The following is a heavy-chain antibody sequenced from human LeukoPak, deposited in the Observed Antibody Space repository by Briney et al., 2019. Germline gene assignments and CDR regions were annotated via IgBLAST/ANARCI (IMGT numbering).Heavy chain of an antibody. CDR2: IYYSGTT. Sequence: PSETLSLTCSVSGGSISSSNYYWGWIRQPPEKGLEWIGTIYYSGTTYNNPSLRSRVTISSDMSTNQFSLKVSSVTAADAAAYYCVRHVFYYDSSVHRATGAYFDFWGQGTPVTVSS. CDR1: GGSISSSNYY. CDR3: VRHVFYYDSSVHRATGAYFDF. J-gene: IGHJ4*02. D-gene: IGHD3-22*01. V-gene: IGHV4-39*01.